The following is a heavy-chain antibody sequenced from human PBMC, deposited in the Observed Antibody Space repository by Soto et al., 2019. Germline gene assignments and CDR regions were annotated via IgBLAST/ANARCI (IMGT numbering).Heavy chain of an antibody. V-gene: IGHV3-21*01. CDR3: ATDQLSLLDYDY. J-gene: IGHJ4*02. Sequence: GGSLRLSCAASGFTFSIYGMHWVRQAPGKGLEWVSTISSTSIYIYYADSVRGRFTISRDNAKNSLYLQMNSLRAEDTAVYYCATDQLSLLDYDYWAQGTLVTVSS. CDR2: ISSTSIYI. D-gene: IGHD1-1*01. CDR1: GFTFSIYG.